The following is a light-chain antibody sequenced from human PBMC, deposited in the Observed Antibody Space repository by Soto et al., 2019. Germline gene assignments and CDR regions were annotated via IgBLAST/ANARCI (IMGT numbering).Light chain of an antibody. J-gene: IGKJ1*01. CDR1: QSMSSW. CDR3: QQYKSYSRM. Sequence: DIQMTQSPSTLTASVGDRVTITCRASQSMSSWLAWYQQKPGKAPKLLIYDASTLESGVPSRFTGRGSGTEFTLTISSLQPEDFATYYCQQYKSYSRMFGQGTKVEIK. V-gene: IGKV1-5*01. CDR2: DAS.